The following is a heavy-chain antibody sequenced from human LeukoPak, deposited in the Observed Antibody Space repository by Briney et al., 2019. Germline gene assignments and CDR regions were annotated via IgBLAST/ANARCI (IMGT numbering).Heavy chain of an antibody. V-gene: IGHV5-51*01. CDR1: GYNFTNYW. J-gene: IGHJ4*02. CDR2: INPADSDT. Sequence: GESLKISCKGSGYNFTNYWIGWVRQMPGIGLEWMGIINPADSDTRYSPSFQGQVTISADKSITTAYLQWSSLKASDSAMYYCARGHDYGSGSSYFDYWGQGTLVTVSS. CDR3: ARGHDYGSGSSYFDY. D-gene: IGHD3-10*01.